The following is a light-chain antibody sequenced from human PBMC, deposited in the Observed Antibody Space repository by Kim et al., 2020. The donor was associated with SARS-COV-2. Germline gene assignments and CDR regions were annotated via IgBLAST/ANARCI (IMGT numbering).Light chain of an antibody. CDR1: QSISIY. CDR2: DAS. Sequence: EIVLTQSPATLPLSPGERATLSCRASQSISIYLAWYQQIPGQAPRLLIYDASNRATGIPARSTGSGSGTDFSLTISSLAPEDFAVYYWQQLNNWPLTFGGGAKVDIK. J-gene: IGKJ4*01. CDR3: QQLNNWPLT. V-gene: IGKV3-11*01.